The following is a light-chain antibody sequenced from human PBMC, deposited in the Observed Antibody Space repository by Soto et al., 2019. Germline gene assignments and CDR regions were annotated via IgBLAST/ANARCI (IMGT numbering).Light chain of an antibody. Sequence: SYELTQPLSVSVALGQTARITCGGNNIGSKNVHWYQQKPGQAPVLVIYRDSNRPSGIPERFSGSNSGNTATLTISSLENEDFAVYYCKQRDIWPWTFGQGTK. CDR1: NIGSKN. V-gene: IGLV3-9*01. CDR3: KQRDIWPWT. J-gene: IGLJ3*02. CDR2: RDS.